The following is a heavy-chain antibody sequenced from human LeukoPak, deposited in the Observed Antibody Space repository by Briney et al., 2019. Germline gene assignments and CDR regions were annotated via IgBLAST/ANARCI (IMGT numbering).Heavy chain of an antibody. D-gene: IGHD3-16*02. CDR3: ARGFYDYVWGSYRPRGYFDY. V-gene: IGHV4-59*12. CDR1: GDSISSYY. Sequence: SETLSLTCAVSGDSISSYYWSWIRQPPGKGLEWIGYIYNSGSTTYRPSLKSRVTISVDTSKNQFSLKLSSVTAADTAVYYCARGFYDYVWGSYRPRGYFDYWGQGTLVTVSS. J-gene: IGHJ4*02. CDR2: IYNSGST.